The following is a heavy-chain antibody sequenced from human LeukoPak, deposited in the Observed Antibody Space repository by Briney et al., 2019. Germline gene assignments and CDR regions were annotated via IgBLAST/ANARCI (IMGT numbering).Heavy chain of an antibody. Sequence: ASVKVSCKASGYSFTGHYMHWVRQAPGQGLEWMGWISAYNGNTNYAQKLQGRVTMTTDTSTSTAYMELRSLRSDDTAVYYCARVITIFGVDTYHFDYWGQGTLVTVSS. CDR2: ISAYNGNT. V-gene: IGHV1-18*04. CDR1: GYSFTGHY. D-gene: IGHD3-3*01. J-gene: IGHJ4*02. CDR3: ARVITIFGVDTYHFDY.